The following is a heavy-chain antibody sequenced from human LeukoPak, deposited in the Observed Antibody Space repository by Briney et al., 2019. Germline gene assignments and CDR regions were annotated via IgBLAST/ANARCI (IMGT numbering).Heavy chain of an antibody. CDR3: ARDFLGRTNGGSNYFGMDV. D-gene: IGHD2-8*01. CDR2: INLHTGGA. J-gene: IGHJ6*02. CDR1: GYTFTDYF. V-gene: IGHV1-2*04. Sequence: GASVKVSCKSSGYTFTDYFLHWVRQAPGQGLEWMGCINLHTGGAHYAQKFQDWVSLTRDTSTDTAFMELSSLRSDATAIYYCARDFLGRTNGGSNYFGMDVWGQGTTVTVSS.